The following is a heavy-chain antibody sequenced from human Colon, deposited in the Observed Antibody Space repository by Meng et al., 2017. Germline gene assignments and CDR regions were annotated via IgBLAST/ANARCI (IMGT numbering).Heavy chain of an antibody. CDR3: ARNPVIPDARTFDF. D-gene: IGHD2-2*01. Sequence: QVQLQESGPGVVKPSQTLSLTCTISGDSINSADYNWNWIRQSPGKGLEWLGYIHSSGNTYYTPSLKSRLTMSLDKSKNQFSLRLTSVTAADTAVYYCARNPVIPDARTFDFWGQGALVTVSS. CDR1: GDSINSADYN. J-gene: IGHJ4*02. CDR2: IHSSGNT. V-gene: IGHV4-30-4*01.